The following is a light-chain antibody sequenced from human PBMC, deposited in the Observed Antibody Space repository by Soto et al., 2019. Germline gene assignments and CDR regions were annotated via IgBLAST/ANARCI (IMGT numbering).Light chain of an antibody. V-gene: IGKV1-39*01. CDR3: QQSYSTPWT. Sequence: DIQMTQSPSSLSASVGDRVTITCRASQSISSYLNWYQQKPGKAPKLLIYAASSLQSGVPSRFSGSGSGTDFTLTIGSLQSEDFASYLCQQSYSTPWTFGQGTKVEIK. J-gene: IGKJ1*01. CDR1: QSISSY. CDR2: AAS.